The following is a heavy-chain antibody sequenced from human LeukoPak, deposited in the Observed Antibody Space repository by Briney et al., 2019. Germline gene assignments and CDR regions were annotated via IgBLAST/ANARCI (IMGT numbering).Heavy chain of an antibody. Sequence: SETLSLTCPVSXGSISSYCWGWIRQPPGKRLEWIGYMYNSGSTNYNPSLKSRVTISVDTSKNQFSLKLSSVTAADTAVYYCARAAYGGDSNVYFDYWGQGTLVTVSS. J-gene: IGHJ4*02. CDR1: XGSISSYC. V-gene: IGHV4-59*01. CDR2: MYNSGST. CDR3: ARAAYGGDSNVYFDY. D-gene: IGHD4-23*01.